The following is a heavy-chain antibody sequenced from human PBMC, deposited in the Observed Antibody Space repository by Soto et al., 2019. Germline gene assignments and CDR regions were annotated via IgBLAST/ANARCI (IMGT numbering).Heavy chain of an antibody. CDR3: AKGVNYYYHSSGYIDH. CDR2: ISGSGGST. V-gene: IGHV3-23*01. CDR1: GFTVSRYA. D-gene: IGHD3-22*01. Sequence: MLSCAASGFTVSRYAMSWVRQAPGKGLEWVSAISGSGGSTYYADSVKGRFTISRDNSKNTLYLQMNSLRAEDTPVYYCAKGVNYYYHSSGYIDHRGQGTLVTVSS. J-gene: IGHJ4*02.